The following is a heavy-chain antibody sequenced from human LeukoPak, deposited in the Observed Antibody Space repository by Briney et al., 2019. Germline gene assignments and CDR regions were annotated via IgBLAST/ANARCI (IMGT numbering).Heavy chain of an antibody. Sequence: GGSLRLSCAASGFTFSSYAMTWVRQAPGKGLEWGSTISGSGDIIYYADSVKGRFTISRDNSKNTLYVQMNSLTAEDTAIYYCAKATGNLGNWGQGTLVTVSS. CDR2: ISGSGDII. D-gene: IGHD1-1*01. V-gene: IGHV3-23*01. J-gene: IGHJ4*02. CDR3: AKATGNLGN. CDR1: GFTFSSYA.